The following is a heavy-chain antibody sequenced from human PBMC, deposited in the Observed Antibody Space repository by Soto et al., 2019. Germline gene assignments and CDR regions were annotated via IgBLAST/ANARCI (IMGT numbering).Heavy chain of an antibody. CDR1: GFTFSSYG. J-gene: IGHJ6*02. V-gene: IGHV3-30*18. CDR2: IAYDRSNK. CDR3: AKDLGGYNWVHISNGMDV. D-gene: IGHD1-20*01. Sequence: QVQLVESAGGVVQPGRSLRLSCAASGFTFSSYGMHWVRQAPGKGLEWVAVIAYDRSNKYYADSVKGRFTISRDNSKNTLYLQMNSLRAEDTAVYYCAKDLGGYNWVHISNGMDVWGQGTTVTVSS.